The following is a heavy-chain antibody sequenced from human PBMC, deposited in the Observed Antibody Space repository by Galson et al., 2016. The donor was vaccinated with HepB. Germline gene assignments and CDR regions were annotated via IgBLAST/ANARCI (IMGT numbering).Heavy chain of an antibody. D-gene: IGHD2-2*01. J-gene: IGHJ6*03. Sequence: SLRLSCAASGFTFSSYAMSWVRQAPGKGLEWVSVISGSGGSTYYADSVKGRFTISRDNSKNTLYLQMNSLRAEDTAVYYCAKMYCSSTSCHPLTYYYCYYYMGVWGKGTTVIVSS. CDR1: GFTFSSYA. CDR3: AKMYCSSTSCHPLTYYYCYYYMGV. CDR2: ISGSGGST. V-gene: IGHV3-23*01.